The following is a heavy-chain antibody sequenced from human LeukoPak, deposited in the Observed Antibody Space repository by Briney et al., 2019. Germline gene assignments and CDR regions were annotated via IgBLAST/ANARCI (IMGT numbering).Heavy chain of an antibody. V-gene: IGHV3-53*01. D-gene: IGHD4-23*01. CDR3: ARRGDGGRSFDY. J-gene: IGHJ4*02. CDR2: IYGGGST. Sequence: GGSLRLSCAASGFTLSISYMNWVRQAPGKGLEWVSLIYGGGSTDYADYVKGRFTISRDNSKNTLYLQMNSLRAEDTAVYYCARRGDGGRSFDYWGQGTLVTVSS. CDR1: GFTLSISY.